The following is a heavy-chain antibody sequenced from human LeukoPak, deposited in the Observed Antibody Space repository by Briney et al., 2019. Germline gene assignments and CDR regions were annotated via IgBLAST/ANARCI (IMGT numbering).Heavy chain of an antibody. D-gene: IGHD1-26*01. CDR2: IYPSGST. J-gene: IGHJ4*02. CDR3: AKSGGYGLIDY. Sequence: SETLSLTCAVYGGSFSGYYWGWIRQPPGKGLEWIGSIYPSGSTYYNASLQSRVTISIETSKNQISLRLNSVTAADTAIYYCAKSGGYGLIDYWGQGTLVTVSS. V-gene: IGHV4-34*01. CDR1: GGSFSGYY.